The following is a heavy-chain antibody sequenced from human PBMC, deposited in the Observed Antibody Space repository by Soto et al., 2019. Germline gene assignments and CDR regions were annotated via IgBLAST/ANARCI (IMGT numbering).Heavy chain of an antibody. Sequence: PGESLKISCKGSGYSFTSYWISWVRQMPGKGLEWMGRIDPSDSYTNYSPSFQGHVTISADKSISTAYLQWSSLKASDTAMYYCARRGYCSSTSCYEYNWFDPWGQGTLVTVSS. J-gene: IGHJ5*02. CDR3: ARRGYCSSTSCYEYNWFDP. CDR2: IDPSDSYT. CDR1: GYSFTSYW. V-gene: IGHV5-10-1*01. D-gene: IGHD2-2*01.